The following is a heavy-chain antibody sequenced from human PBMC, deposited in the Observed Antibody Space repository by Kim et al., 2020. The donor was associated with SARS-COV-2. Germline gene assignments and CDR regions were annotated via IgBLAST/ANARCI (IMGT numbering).Heavy chain of an antibody. CDR1: GYTFTSYD. D-gene: IGHD3-10*01. J-gene: IGHJ4*02. CDR2: INAGNGDS. Sequence: ASVKVSCKASGYTFTSYDIHWVRQAPGQGLEWLGWINAGNGDSKYSEKFQGRVTMTRDTSARKAFMELSSLRSEDTAVYYCARVGGVVYGSGSYYQYNLLDLWGQGTLAIVSS. V-gene: IGHV1-3*01. CDR3: ARVGGVVYGSGSYYQYNLLDL.